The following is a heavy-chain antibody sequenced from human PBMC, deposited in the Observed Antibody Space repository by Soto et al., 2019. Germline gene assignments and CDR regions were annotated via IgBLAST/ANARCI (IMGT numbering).Heavy chain of an antibody. D-gene: IGHD2-15*01. CDR3: ARGYCSGGSCYSFDY. Sequence: FSVKGSCKGSGGTLSGDAGGWVRQAQGQGLEWMGGIIPIFGTANYAQKFQGRVTITADESTSTAYMELSSLRSEDTAVYYCARGYCSGGSCYSFDYWGQGTLVTVSS. V-gene: IGHV1-69*13. CDR2: IIPIFGTA. CDR1: GGTLSGDA. J-gene: IGHJ4*02.